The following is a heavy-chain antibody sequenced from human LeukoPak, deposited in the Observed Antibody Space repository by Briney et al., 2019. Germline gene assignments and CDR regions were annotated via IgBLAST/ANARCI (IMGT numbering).Heavy chain of an antibody. J-gene: IGHJ4*02. V-gene: IGHV3-30*02. CDR1: GFTFSREW. D-gene: IGHD3-3*01. CDR3: AKVGQTYYDFWSGYYPDY. Sequence: PGGSLRLSCAASGFTFSREWMHWVRQAPGKGLEWVAFIRYDGSNKYYADSVKGRFTISRDNSKNTLYLQMNSLRAEDTAVYYCAKVGQTYYDFWSGYYPDYWGQGTLVTVSS. CDR2: IRYDGSNK.